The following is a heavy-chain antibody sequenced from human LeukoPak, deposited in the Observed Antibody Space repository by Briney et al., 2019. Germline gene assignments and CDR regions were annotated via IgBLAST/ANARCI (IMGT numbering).Heavy chain of an antibody. V-gene: IGHV3-21*01. Sequence: PGGSLRLSCAVSGFTVTSNYMSWVRQAPGKGLEWVSSISSSSSYIYYADSVKGRFTISRDNAKNSLYLQMNSLRAEDTAVYYCARDSGHSRPYYFDYWGQGTLVTVSS. CDR1: GFTVTSNY. CDR2: ISSSSSYI. CDR3: ARDSGHSRPYYFDY. D-gene: IGHD6-13*01. J-gene: IGHJ4*02.